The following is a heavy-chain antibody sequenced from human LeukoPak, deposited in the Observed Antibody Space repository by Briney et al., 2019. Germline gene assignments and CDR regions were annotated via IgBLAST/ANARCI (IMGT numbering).Heavy chain of an antibody. CDR1: GYTFTSYD. CDR2: MNPNSGNT. D-gene: IGHD3-3*01. Sequence: ASVKVSCKASGYTFTSYDINWVRQATGQGLEWMGWMNPNSGNTGYAQKFQGRVTMTRNTSISTAYMELSSLRSEDTAVYYCARTLNYDFWSGYSTPAKDYWGQGTLVTVSS. J-gene: IGHJ4*02. CDR3: ARTLNYDFWSGYSTPAKDY. V-gene: IGHV1-8*01.